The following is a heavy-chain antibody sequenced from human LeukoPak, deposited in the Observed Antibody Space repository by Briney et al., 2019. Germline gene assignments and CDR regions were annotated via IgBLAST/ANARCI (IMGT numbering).Heavy chain of an antibody. CDR3: ARYRLGYLDY. D-gene: IGHD5-12*01. J-gene: IGHJ4*02. CDR2: INSIGST. Sequence: PSETLSLTCTASGGSISTTDYFWTWIRQPAGKGLEWIGRINSIGSTNYNPSLKSRVTMSVDTSKNQFSLKVTSVTAADTAVYYCARYRLGYLDYWGKGTLVTVSS. CDR1: GGSISTTDYF. V-gene: IGHV4-61*02.